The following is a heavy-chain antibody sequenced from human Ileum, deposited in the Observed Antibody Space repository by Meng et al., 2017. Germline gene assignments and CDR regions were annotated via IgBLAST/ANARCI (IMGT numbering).Heavy chain of an antibody. CDR1: GASISSGNW. V-gene: IGHV4-4*02. CDR2: MYHSGTT. Sequence: QVHAQDSGPGLVQPSETLSLTCSVSGASISSGNWWSWVRQSPGKGLEWIGEMYHSGTTNYNPSLKSRVTISLDTSKNQLSLKLTSVTAADTAVYYCARHIGVPGTRGFDYWGQGTLVTVSS. D-gene: IGHD6-19*01. J-gene: IGHJ4*02. CDR3: ARHIGVPGTRGFDY.